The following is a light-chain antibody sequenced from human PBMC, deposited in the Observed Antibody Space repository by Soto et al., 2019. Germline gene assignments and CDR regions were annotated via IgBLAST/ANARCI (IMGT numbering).Light chain of an antibody. CDR3: AAWDDSLNGLYV. Sequence: QPVLTQPPSASGTPGQRVTMSCSGSSSNIGSNIVNWYQQLPGTAPKLLIYSDNQRPSGVPDRFSGSKSGTSASLAISGLQSEDEADYYCAAWDDSLNGLYVFGTGTKVTVL. J-gene: IGLJ1*01. CDR2: SDN. V-gene: IGLV1-44*01. CDR1: SSNIGSNI.